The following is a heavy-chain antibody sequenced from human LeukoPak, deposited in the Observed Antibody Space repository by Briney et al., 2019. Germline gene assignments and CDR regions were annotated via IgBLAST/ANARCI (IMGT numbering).Heavy chain of an antibody. V-gene: IGHV1-24*01. Sequence: ASVKVSCKVSGYTLTELSMHWVRQAPGKGLEWMGGFDPEDGETIYAQKFQGRDTMTRNTSISTAYMELSSLRSEDTAVYYCARGLGVVVDTNWFDPWGQGTLVTVSS. CDR2: FDPEDGET. J-gene: IGHJ5*02. D-gene: IGHD3-22*01. CDR3: ARGLGVVVDTNWFDP. CDR1: GYTLTELS.